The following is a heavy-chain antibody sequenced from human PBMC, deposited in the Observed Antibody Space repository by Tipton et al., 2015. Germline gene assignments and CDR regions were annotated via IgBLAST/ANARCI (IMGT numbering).Heavy chain of an antibody. CDR2: IYYSGST. CDR3: ARVQTDYDSSGYYHRRWAFDI. CDR1: VGSVSSADYY. Sequence: TLSLTCTVSVGSVSSADYYWSWIRQPPGKGLEWIAYIYYSGSTNYNPSLKSRVTISVDTSKNQFSLRLNSVTAADTAVYYCARVQTDYDSSGYYHRRWAFDIWGQGTMVSVSS. J-gene: IGHJ3*02. D-gene: IGHD3-22*01. V-gene: IGHV4-61*08.